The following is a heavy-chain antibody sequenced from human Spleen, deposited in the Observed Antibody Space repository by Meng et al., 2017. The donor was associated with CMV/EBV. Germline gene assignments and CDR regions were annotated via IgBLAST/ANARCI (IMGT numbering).Heavy chain of an antibody. CDR3: ARDGGDYWSGHSNNHDAIDI. V-gene: IGHV1-18*01. J-gene: IGHJ3*02. CDR1: GGTFSSYA. D-gene: IGHD3-3*01. CDR2: ISGYNDNT. Sequence: ASVKVSCKASGGTFSSYAISWVRQAPGQGLEWMGGISGYNDNTNYAQKFQGRVIVTTEISTSIAYMELRSLRSDDTAVYYCARDGGDYWSGHSNNHDAIDIWGQGTRVTVSS.